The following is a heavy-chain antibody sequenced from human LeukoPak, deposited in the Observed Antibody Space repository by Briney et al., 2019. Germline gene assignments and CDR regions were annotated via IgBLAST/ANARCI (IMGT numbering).Heavy chain of an antibody. D-gene: IGHD3-3*01. CDR3: ASVQYDFWSGYSDY. CDR1: GGTFSSYT. V-gene: IGHV1-69*02. CDR2: IIPILGIA. Sequence: ASVKVSXKASGGTFSSYTISWVRQAPGQGLEWMGRIIPILGIANYAQKFQGRVTITADKSTSTAYMELSSLRSEDTAVYYCASVQYDFWSGYSDYWGQGTLVTVSS. J-gene: IGHJ4*02.